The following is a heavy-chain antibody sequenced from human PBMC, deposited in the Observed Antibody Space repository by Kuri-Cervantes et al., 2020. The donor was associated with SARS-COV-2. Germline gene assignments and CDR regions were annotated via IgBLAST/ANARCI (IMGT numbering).Heavy chain of an antibody. V-gene: IGHV1-24*01. CDR3: ATVRGGGAYYDFWSGYHNGAPFDY. D-gene: IGHD3-3*01. CDR2: FDPEDGET. Sequence: ASVKVSCKVSVYTLTELSMHWVRQAPGKGLEWMGGFDPEDGETIYAQKFQGRATMTEDTSTDTAYMELSSLRSEDTAVYYCATVRGGGAYYDFWSGYHNGAPFDYWGQGTLVTVSS. J-gene: IGHJ4*02. CDR1: VYTLTELS.